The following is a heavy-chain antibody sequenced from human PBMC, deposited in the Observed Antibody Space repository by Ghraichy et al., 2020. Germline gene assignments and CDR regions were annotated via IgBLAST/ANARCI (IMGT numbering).Heavy chain of an antibody. D-gene: IGHD3-16*01. CDR3: ARHGLGYWFDP. CDR1: GDSLGTYY. J-gene: IGHJ5*02. CDR2: IFDIGNT. Sequence: SETLSLTCSVSGDSLGTYYWSWIRQPPGKGLEWIGYIFDIGNTKYNPSLKSRVTISVDTSKNQVSLRLTSVTAADTAMYYCARHGLGYWFDPWGQGSLVTVSS. V-gene: IGHV4-59*08.